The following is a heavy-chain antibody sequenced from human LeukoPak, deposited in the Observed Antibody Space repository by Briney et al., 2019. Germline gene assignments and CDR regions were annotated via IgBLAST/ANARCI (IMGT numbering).Heavy chain of an antibody. V-gene: IGHV1-3*01. Sequence: ASVKVSCKASGYTFTSYAMHWVRQAPGQRLEWMGWINAGNGHTKYSQKFQGRVTITRDTSASTAYMELSSLRSEDTAVYYCASPAAPYYDILPGYSWGQGTLVTVSS. J-gene: IGHJ5*02. CDR3: ASPAAPYYDILPGYS. D-gene: IGHD3-9*01. CDR1: GYTFTSYA. CDR2: INAGNGHT.